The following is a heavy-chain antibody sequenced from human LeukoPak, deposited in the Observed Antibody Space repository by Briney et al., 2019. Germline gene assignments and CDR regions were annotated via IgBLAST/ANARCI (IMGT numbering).Heavy chain of an antibody. Sequence: GGSLRLSCAASGFTFSSYSMNWVRQAPGKGLEWVSSISSSSSYIYYADSVKGRFTISRDNAKNSLYLQMNSLRAEDTAVYYCAGDTYGDYGNIDYWGQGTLVTVSS. CDR1: GFTFSSYS. CDR3: AGDTYGDYGNIDY. J-gene: IGHJ4*02. CDR2: ISSSSSYI. D-gene: IGHD4-17*01. V-gene: IGHV3-21*01.